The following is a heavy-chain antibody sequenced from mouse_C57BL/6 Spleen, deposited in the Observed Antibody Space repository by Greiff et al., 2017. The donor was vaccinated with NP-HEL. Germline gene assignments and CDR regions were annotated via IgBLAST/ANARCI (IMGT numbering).Heavy chain of an antibody. D-gene: IGHD1-1*01. V-gene: IGHV5-4*01. CDR3: ARGGYGSSLFDY. CDR1: GFTFSSYA. Sequence: EVQRVESGGGLVKPGGSLKLSCAASGFTFSSYAMSWVRQTPEKRLEWVATISDGGSYTYYPDNVKGRFTISRDNAKNNLYLQMSHLKSEDTAMYYCARGGYGSSLFDYWGQGTTLTVSS. J-gene: IGHJ2*01. CDR2: ISDGGSYT.